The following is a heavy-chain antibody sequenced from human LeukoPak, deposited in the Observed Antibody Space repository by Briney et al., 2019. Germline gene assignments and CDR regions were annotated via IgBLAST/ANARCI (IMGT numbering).Heavy chain of an antibody. CDR1: GYSFTSYW. V-gene: IGHV5-51*01. CDR2: IYPGDSDT. J-gene: IGHJ5*02. CDR3: ARSTMVRGVISWFDP. Sequence: GESLKISCKGSGYSFTSYWIGWVRQMPGKGLEWMGIIYPGDSDTRYSPSFQGQVTISADQSISTAYLQWSSLKASDTAMYYCARSTMVRGVISWFDPWGQGTLVTVSS. D-gene: IGHD3-10*01.